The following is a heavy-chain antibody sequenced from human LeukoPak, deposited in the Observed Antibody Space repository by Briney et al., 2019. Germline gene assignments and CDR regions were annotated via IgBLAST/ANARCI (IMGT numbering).Heavy chain of an antibody. CDR1: GGSISSYY. CDR3: ARDAAPYYYGSGIFRKNNWFDP. Sequence: SETLSLTCTVSGGSISSYYWSWIRQPPGKGLEWIGYIYYSGSTNYNPSLKSRVTISVDTSKNQFSLKLSSVTAADTAVYYCARDAAPYYYGSGIFRKNNWFDPWGQGTLVTVSS. V-gene: IGHV4-59*12. CDR2: IYYSGST. D-gene: IGHD3-10*01. J-gene: IGHJ5*02.